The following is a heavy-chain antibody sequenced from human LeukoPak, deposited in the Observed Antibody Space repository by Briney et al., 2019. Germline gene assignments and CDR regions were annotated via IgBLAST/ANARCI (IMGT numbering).Heavy chain of an antibody. Sequence: GGSLRLSCVVSGFTSSSHWMSWVRQVPGKGLEWVANIKQDGSQKSYVDSVKGRFTISRDNAKNSLYLQVNSLRAEDTAVYYCARDRRGYDYDYWGQGTLVTVSS. CDR1: GFTSSSHW. J-gene: IGHJ4*02. CDR3: ARDRRGYDYDY. CDR2: IKQDGSQK. D-gene: IGHD5-12*01. V-gene: IGHV3-7*01.